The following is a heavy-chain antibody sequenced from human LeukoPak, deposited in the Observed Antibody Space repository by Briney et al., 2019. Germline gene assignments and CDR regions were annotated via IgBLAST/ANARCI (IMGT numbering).Heavy chain of an antibody. D-gene: IGHD6-6*01. CDR1: GGSISSYY. CDR3: ARDLSSSSGDNWFDP. CDR2: IYTSGST. V-gene: IGHV4-4*07. Sequence: PSETLSLTCTVSGGSISSYYWSWTRQPAGKGLEWIGRIYTSGSTNYNPSLKSRVTMSVDTSKNQFSLKLSSVTAADTAVYYCARDLSSSSGDNWFDPWGQGTLVTVSS. J-gene: IGHJ5*02.